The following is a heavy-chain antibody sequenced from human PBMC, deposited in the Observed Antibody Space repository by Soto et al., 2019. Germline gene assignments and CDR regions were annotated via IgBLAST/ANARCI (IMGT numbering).Heavy chain of an antibody. D-gene: IGHD1-7*01. CDR1: GFTFGDHA. CDR3: TRDRGGYWNYAD. V-gene: IGHV3-49*03. CDR2: IRSKAYGGTT. Sequence: PGXFLRLSSTASGFTFGDHAISWFSQAPGKGLEWVGFIRSKAYGGTTEYAASVKGRFTISRDDSKSIAYLQMNRMKTEDTAVYYCTRDRGGYWNYADWGQGTLVTVSS. J-gene: IGHJ4*02.